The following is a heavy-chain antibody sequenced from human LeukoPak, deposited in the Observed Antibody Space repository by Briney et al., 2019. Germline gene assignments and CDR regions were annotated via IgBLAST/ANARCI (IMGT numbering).Heavy chain of an antibody. CDR1: GFTFSTYA. D-gene: IGHD4-17*01. J-gene: IGHJ5*02. Sequence: PGGSLRLSCATSGFTFSTYAMSWVRQAPGKGLEWVSAICGSDGSRYYADSVKGRFIISRDNSKNTLYLQMNSLRAEDTAVYYCAKLLMPNDYGDPWGQGTLVTVSS. CDR3: AKLLMPNDYGDP. V-gene: IGHV3-23*01. CDR2: ICGSDGSR.